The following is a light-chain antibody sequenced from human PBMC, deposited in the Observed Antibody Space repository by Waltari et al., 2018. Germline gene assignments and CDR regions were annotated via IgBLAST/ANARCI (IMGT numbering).Light chain of an antibody. J-gene: IGKJ4*01. CDR1: QSVNNY. V-gene: IGKV3-20*01. CDR2: GAS. Sequence: DIVLTQSPATLSLSPGERATLSCRASQSVNNYLAWYQQKPGQAPTLLIYGASSRATGIPDRFSGSGSGTDFSLTISSLEPEDFAVYYCQQYDISPLTFGGGTRVEIK. CDR3: QQYDISPLT.